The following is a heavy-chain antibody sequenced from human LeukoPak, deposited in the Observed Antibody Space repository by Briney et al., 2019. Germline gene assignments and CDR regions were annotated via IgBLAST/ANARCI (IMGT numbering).Heavy chain of an antibody. CDR3: ARRITMVRGVIKVRYWYFDL. Sequence: SETLSLTCTVSGGSLSSYYWSWIRQPPGKGLEWIGYIYYSGSTNYNPSLKSRVTISVDTSKNQFSLKLSSVTAADTAVYYCARRITMVRGVIKVRYWYFDLWGRGTLVTVSS. J-gene: IGHJ2*01. V-gene: IGHV4-59*08. CDR1: GGSLSSYY. CDR2: IYYSGST. D-gene: IGHD3-10*01.